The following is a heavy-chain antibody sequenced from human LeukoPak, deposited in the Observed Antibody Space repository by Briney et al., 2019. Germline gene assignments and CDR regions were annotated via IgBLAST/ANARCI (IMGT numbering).Heavy chain of an antibody. CDR1: VFTFSSYS. Sequence: GGSLRLSCAASVFTFSSYSMNWVRQAPGKGLEWVSSISSSSSYIYYADSVKGRFTISRDNAKNSLYLQMNSLRAEDTAVYYCASEGYCSSTSCRDYWGQGTLVTVSS. J-gene: IGHJ4*02. V-gene: IGHV3-21*01. CDR2: ISSSSSYI. CDR3: ASEGYCSSTSCRDY. D-gene: IGHD2-2*01.